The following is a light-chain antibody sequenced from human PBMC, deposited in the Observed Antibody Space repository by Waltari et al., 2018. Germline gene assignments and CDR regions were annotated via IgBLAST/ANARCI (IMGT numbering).Light chain of an antibody. Sequence: EIVLTQSPATLSLSPGERATLSCRASQTVRSYLAWYQQKPGQAPILLIFDASSRATGIPAKFSGSGSGTDFTLTVSNLEPEDFAVYYCQQRSNWPYTFGQGTRVEIK. CDR1: QTVRSY. V-gene: IGKV3-11*01. CDR3: QQRSNWPYT. J-gene: IGKJ2*01. CDR2: DAS.